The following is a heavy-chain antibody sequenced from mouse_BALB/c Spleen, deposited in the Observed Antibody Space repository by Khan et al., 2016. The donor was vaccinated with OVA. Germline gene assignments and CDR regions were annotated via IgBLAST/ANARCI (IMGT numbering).Heavy chain of an antibody. J-gene: IGHJ2*01. D-gene: IGHD1-1*01. CDR3: ARTGYGSLGY. CDR1: GYTFTDYN. CDR2: INPNNGDT. Sequence: VQLKESGPELVKPGASVKIPCKASGYTFTDYNMDWVKQSHGKSLEWIGDINPNNGDTFYNQKFKGKATLTVDKSSSTAFMELRSLTSEDTAVYYCARTGYGSLGYWGQGTTLTVSS. V-gene: IGHV1-18*01.